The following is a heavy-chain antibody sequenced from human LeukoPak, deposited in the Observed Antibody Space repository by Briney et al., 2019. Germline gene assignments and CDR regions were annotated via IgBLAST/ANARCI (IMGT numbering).Heavy chain of an antibody. D-gene: IGHD3-9*01. CDR1: GFTFSSYG. CDR3: ARGPRYFDWLSKSEYFQH. V-gene: IGHV3-33*01. J-gene: IGHJ1*01. CDR2: IWYDGSNK. Sequence: GRSLRLSCAASGFTFSSYGMHWVRQAPGKRLEWVAVIWYDGSNKYYADSVKGRFTISRDNSKNTLYLQMNSLRAEDTAVYYCARGPRYFDWLSKSEYFQHWGQGTLVTVSS.